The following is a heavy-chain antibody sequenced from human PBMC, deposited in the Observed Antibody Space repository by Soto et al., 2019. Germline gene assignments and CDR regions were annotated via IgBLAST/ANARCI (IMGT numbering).Heavy chain of an antibody. J-gene: IGHJ3*02. CDR2: ILVGGST. D-gene: IGHD2-8*02. CDR1: GFICSSYD. CDR3: AKATATGGGAFEI. V-gene: IGHV3-23*01. Sequence: GGSLRLSCAASGFICSSYDMSWVRQAPGKGLEWVSTILVGGSTHYEDSVKGRFTISRDTSKNTVYLQMNSLTAGDAAVYYCAKATATGGGAFEICGQGTMVTVSS.